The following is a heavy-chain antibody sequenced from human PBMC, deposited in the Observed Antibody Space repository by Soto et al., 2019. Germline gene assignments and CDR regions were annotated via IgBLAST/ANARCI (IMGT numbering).Heavy chain of an antibody. Sequence: QAQLVQSGAEVRKPGASVKVSCKASGYTFYSHSISWVRQAPGQGLEWMGRINADYGNTQYAQKFRGRVTMTTDTSTTTVYMDLTTLRSDDTAVYYWARCIQGDYYYGMDVWGQGTTVTVSS. CDR1: GYTFYSHS. V-gene: IGHV1-18*01. CDR3: ARCIQGDYYYGMDV. J-gene: IGHJ6*02. D-gene: IGHD5-18*01. CDR2: INADYGNT.